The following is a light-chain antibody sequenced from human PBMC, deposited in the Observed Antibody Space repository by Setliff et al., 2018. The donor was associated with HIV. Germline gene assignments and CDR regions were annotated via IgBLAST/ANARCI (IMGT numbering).Light chain of an antibody. CDR3: SSYASSNTLP. J-gene: IGLJ1*01. CDR2: EVR. CDR1: SSDVGGYSY. Sequence: QSVLTQPASVSGSPGQSITISCTGTSSDVGGYSYVSWYQQHPGKAPKLIIYEVRNRPSGVSNRFSGSKSGNTASLTISRLQAEDEADYYCSSYASSNTLPFGTGTKVTVL. V-gene: IGLV2-14*01.